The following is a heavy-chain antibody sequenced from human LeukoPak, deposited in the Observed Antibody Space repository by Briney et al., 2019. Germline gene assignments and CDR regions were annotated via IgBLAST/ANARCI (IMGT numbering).Heavy chain of an antibody. J-gene: IGHJ4*02. D-gene: IGHD3-22*01. CDR2: IYYSGST. V-gene: IGHV4-59*01. Sequence: SETLSLTCTVSGGSIGSYYWSWIRQPPGKGLEWIGYIYYSGSTNYNPSLKSRVTISVDTSKNQFSLKLSSVTAADTAVYYCAVGPSYDGSGYYSDYWGQGTLVTVSS. CDR3: AVGPSYDGSGYYSDY. CDR1: GGSIGSYY.